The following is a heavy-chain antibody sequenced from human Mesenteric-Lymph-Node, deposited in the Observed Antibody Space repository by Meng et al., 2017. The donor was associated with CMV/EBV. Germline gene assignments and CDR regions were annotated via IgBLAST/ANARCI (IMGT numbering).Heavy chain of an antibody. CDR1: GFTFDDYA. V-gene: IGHV3-66*02. J-gene: IGHJ4*02. CDR3: ARGGRGSGTHWRHFDY. Sequence: GGSLRLSCAASGFTFDDYAMHWVRQAPGKGLEWVSVFYTNGDTYYADSVKGRFTISRDNSKSALYLQMNGLRAEDTAVYYCARGGRGSGTHWRHFDYWGRGTLVTVSS. D-gene: IGHD1-1*01. CDR2: FYTNGDT.